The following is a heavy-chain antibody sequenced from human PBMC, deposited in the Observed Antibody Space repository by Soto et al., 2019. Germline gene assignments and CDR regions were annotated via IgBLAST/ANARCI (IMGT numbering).Heavy chain of an antibody. J-gene: IGHJ6*01. CDR3: AKDNTMRADPRYYYYYGMDV. D-gene: IGHD3-10*01. V-gene: IGHV3-23*01. CDR2: ISGSGGST. CDR1: GFTFSSYA. Sequence: EVQLLESGGGLVQPGGSLRLSCAASGFTFSSYAMSWVRQAPGKGLEWVSAISGSGGSTYYADSVKGRFTISRDNSKNTLYLQMNSLRAEDTAVYYCAKDNTMRADPRYYYYYGMDVWRQGTTVTVSS.